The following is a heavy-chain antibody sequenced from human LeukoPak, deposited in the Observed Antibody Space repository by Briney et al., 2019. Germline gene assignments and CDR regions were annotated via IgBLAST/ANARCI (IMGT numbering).Heavy chain of an antibody. CDR2: TYYRGTT. Sequence: PSDILSLTCTVSGASISSTSYYWGWIRQPPGKGLEWIGSTYYRGTTYYNPSLKSRVTISVDTSKNQFSLKLSSVTAADTAVYYCARDWNRYAYWAQGTRVTVSS. V-gene: IGHV4-39*07. CDR3: ARDWNRYAY. CDR1: GASISSTSYY. J-gene: IGHJ4*02. D-gene: IGHD1-1*01.